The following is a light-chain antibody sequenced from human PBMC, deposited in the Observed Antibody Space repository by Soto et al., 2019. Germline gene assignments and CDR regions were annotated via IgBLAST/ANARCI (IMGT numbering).Light chain of an antibody. CDR1: SSDIGGYHY. CDR2: DVD. CDR3: CSYAATNNFV. J-gene: IGLJ1*01. V-gene: IGLV2-11*01. Sequence: QSALTQPRSVSGSPGQSVTISCTGTSSDIGGYHYVSWYQQHSGKAPQLLIYDVDERPSGVPDRFSGSKSGNTAYLTISGLQADDEAYYYCCSYAATNNFVLGNGTKVT.